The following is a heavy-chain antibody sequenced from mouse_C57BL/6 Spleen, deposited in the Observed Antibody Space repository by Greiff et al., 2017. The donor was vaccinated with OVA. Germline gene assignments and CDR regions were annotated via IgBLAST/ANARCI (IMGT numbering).Heavy chain of an antibody. Sequence: QVHVKQSGPELVKPGASVKISCKASGYAFSSSWMNWVKQRPGKGLEWIGRIYPGDGDTNYNGKFKGKATLTADKSSSTAYMQLSSLTSEDSAVYFCARPLYSNYVGYAMDYWGQGTSVTVSS. CDR3: ARPLYSNYVGYAMDY. J-gene: IGHJ4*01. CDR1: GYAFSSSW. CDR2: IYPGDGDT. V-gene: IGHV1-82*01. D-gene: IGHD2-5*01.